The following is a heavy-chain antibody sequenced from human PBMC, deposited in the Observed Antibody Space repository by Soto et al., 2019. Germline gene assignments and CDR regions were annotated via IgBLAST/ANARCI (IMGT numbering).Heavy chain of an antibody. Sequence: QVQLVQSGAEEKKPGASVKVSCKASGYTFTSYAMHWVRQAPGQRLEWMGWINAGNGNTKYSQKFQGRVTITRDTSARTAYMELRSLRSEDTAVYYCARDLSGCSGGSCYSARFDYWGQGTLVTVSS. CDR3: ARDLSGCSGGSCYSARFDY. V-gene: IGHV1-3*05. D-gene: IGHD2-15*01. J-gene: IGHJ4*02. CDR2: INAGNGNT. CDR1: GYTFTSYA.